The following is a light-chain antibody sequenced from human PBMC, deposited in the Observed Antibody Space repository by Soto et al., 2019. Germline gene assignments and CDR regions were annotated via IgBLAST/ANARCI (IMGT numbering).Light chain of an antibody. J-gene: IGKJ4*01. CDR3: QQYYNYPLT. CDR2: DAS. V-gene: IGKV1-8*01. CDR1: QGLGSA. Sequence: AIRMTQSPSSLAASTGDRVTITCRASQGLGSALAWYQQKPGKAPNVLIYDASTLQSGVPSRFSGSGSGTDFSLTISSLQSEDFATHYCQQYYNYPLTFGGGTKVEIK.